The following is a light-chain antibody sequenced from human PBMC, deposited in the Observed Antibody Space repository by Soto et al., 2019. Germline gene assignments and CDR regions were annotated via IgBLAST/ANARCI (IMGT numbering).Light chain of an antibody. CDR1: SSDVGGYND. CDR3: TSYIRSSTLDYV. J-gene: IGLJ1*01. V-gene: IGLV2-14*01. CDR2: EVS. Sequence: QSALTQPASVSGSPGQSITISCTGTSSDVGGYNDVSWYQQYPGKAPKLMIYEVSNRPSGVSNRFSGSKSGNTASLTISGLQAEDEADYYCTSYIRSSTLDYVFGTGTKVTVL.